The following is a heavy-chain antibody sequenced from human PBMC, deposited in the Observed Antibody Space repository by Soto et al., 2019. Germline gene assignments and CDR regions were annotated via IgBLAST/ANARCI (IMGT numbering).Heavy chain of an antibody. CDR2: ISGTSSST. CDR1: GFPFSAYA. V-gene: IGHV3-23*01. D-gene: IGHD3-10*01. Sequence: GGSLRLSCVASGFPFSAYAMKWVRQAPGKGLEWVSAISGTSSSTYYADSVKGRFTISRDNSKNTLFLQMNSLRAEDTAVYSCAKTPTYYFGSGGSFIDYWGRGTRVTVSS. J-gene: IGHJ4*02. CDR3: AKTPTYYFGSGGSFIDY.